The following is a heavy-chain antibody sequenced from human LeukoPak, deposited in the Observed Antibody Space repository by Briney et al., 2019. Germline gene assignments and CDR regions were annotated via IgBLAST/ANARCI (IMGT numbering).Heavy chain of an antibody. CDR2: INQSGTT. CDR3: ARRTWYGTAYYYYFIDV. CDR1: GGSFSTYY. Sequence: SETLSLTCAVYGGSFSTYYWGWIRQSPGKGLEWIGEINQSGTTNYNPSLKSRVTISLDTSKNQFSLHLRSVTATDSAMYYCARRTWYGTAYYYYFIDVWGKGTTVTVSS. D-gene: IGHD6-13*01. V-gene: IGHV4-34*01. J-gene: IGHJ6*03.